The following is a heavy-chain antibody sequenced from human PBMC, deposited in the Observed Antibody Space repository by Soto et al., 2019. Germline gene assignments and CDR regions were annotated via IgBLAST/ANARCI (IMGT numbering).Heavy chain of an antibody. CDR3: ARGIGSGPRPNRKGIAAAGIDY. CDR2: IWYDGSNK. Sequence: QVQLVESGGGVVQPGRSLRLSCAASGFTFSSYGMHWVRQAPGKGLEWVAVIWYDGSNKYYADSVKGRFTISRDNSKNTLYLQMNSLRAEDTAVYYCARGIGSGPRPNRKGIAAAGIDYWGQGTLVTVSS. V-gene: IGHV3-30*19. J-gene: IGHJ4*02. D-gene: IGHD6-13*01. CDR1: GFTFSSYG.